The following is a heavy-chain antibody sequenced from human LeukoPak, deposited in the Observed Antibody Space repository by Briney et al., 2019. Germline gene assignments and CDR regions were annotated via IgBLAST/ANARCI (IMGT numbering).Heavy chain of an antibody. CDR3: STDSLVLNY. CDR1: GLTFSNTW. J-gene: IGHJ4*02. CDR2: IKSKNNGGTT. D-gene: IGHD3-16*01. Sequence: KAGGSLRLSCAVSGLTFSNTWLSWVRQAPGKGLEWLGRIKSKNNGGTTDYAAPVRGRFTISRDDSKNTLFLQMNSLKTEDTGLYFCSTDSLVLNYWGQGTLVTVSS. V-gene: IGHV3-15*01.